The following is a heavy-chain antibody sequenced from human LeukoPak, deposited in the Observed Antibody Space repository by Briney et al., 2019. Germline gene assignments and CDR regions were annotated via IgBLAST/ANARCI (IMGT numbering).Heavy chain of an antibody. CDR3: ARTFSSSWLDY. V-gene: IGHV4-59*01. CDR2: IYYSGST. D-gene: IGHD6-13*01. Sequence: SETLSLSCTVSGGSISSDHWSWIRQPPGKGLEWIGYIYYSGSTNYNPSLKSRVTISIDTSKNQFSLKVSSVTAADTAVYYCARTFSSSWLDYWGQGTLVTVSS. CDR1: GGSISSDH. J-gene: IGHJ4*02.